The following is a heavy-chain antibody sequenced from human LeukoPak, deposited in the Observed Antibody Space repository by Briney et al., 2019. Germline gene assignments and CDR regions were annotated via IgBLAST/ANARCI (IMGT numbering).Heavy chain of an antibody. CDR2: IKRDGGEK. D-gene: IGHD6-13*01. CDR1: TFTFTPGW. Sequence: GGSLRLSCEASTFTFTPGWMSWVRQAPGKGLEWVAMIKRDGGEKYYVDSVKGRFTISRDNAKNSLYLQMNSLRAEDTAVYFCTREAAAGIDYWGQGTLVTVSS. CDR3: TREAAAGIDY. J-gene: IGHJ4*02. V-gene: IGHV3-7*01.